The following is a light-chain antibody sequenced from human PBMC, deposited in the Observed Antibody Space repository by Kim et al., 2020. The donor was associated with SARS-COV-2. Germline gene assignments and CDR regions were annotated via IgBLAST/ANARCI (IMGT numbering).Light chain of an antibody. J-gene: IGKJ2*01. Sequence: LSPGERATPSCRASQSVSSIYLAWYQQKPGQAPRLLIYGASSRATGIPDRFSGSGSGTDFTLTISRLEPEDFAVYYCQQYGSSPYTFGQGTKLEI. CDR1: QSVSSIY. V-gene: IGKV3-20*01. CDR2: GAS. CDR3: QQYGSSPYT.